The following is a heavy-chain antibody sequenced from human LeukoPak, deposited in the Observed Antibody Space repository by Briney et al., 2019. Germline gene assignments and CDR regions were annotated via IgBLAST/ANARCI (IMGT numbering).Heavy chain of an antibody. V-gene: IGHV3-23*01. Sequence: GGSLTLSCTASGFTFSSSATSWVRHVPAKGLEWVSAISGCCGSTYYADSVKGRLTISRVNSKNTLYPQMQSLRADDSAVFYCAKDPYALVVVTPYFDCWGQGTLVTASS. J-gene: IGHJ4*02. D-gene: IGHD3-22*01. CDR1: GFTFSSSA. CDR2: ISGCCGST. CDR3: AKDPYALVVVTPYFDC.